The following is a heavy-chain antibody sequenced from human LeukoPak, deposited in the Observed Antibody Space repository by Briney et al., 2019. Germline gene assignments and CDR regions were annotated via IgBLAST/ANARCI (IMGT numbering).Heavy chain of an antibody. V-gene: IGHV4-34*01. CDR3: ARRIVVVPAAKENWFDP. CDR1: GGSFSGYY. J-gene: IGHJ5*02. D-gene: IGHD2-2*01. CDR2: IDHSGST. Sequence: SETLSLTCAVYGGSFSGYYWSWIRQPPGKGLEWIGEIDHSGSTNYNPSLKSRVTISVDTSKNQFSLKLSSVTAADTAVYYCARRIVVVPAAKENWFDPWGQGTLVTVSS.